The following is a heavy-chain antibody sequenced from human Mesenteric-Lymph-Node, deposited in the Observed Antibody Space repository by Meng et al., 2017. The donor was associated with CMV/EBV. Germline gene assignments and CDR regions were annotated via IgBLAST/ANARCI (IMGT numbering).Heavy chain of an antibody. V-gene: IGHV3-30*02. CDR3: AKLAKVFGVARNYYFDS. D-gene: IGHD3-3*01. Sequence: GESLKISCAASGFTFNNYGMHWVRQAPGKGLEWLAFIRYHGSIQYYADSVKGRFTVSRDNSKNTLYLQMNSLRPEDTAVYYCAKLAKVFGVARNYYFDSWGQGTLVTVSS. J-gene: IGHJ4*02. CDR2: IRYHGSIQ. CDR1: GFTFNNYG.